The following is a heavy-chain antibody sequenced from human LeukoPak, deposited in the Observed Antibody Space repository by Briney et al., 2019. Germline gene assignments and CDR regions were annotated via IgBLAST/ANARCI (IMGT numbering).Heavy chain of an antibody. CDR3: ASLHGYNWYYFDY. D-gene: IGHD5-24*01. J-gene: IGHJ4*02. CDR1: GGSISSYY. CDR2: IYYSGST. V-gene: IGHV4-59*01. Sequence: PSETLSLTCTVSGGSISSYYWSWIRQPPGKGLEWIGYIYYSGSTNYNPSLKNRVTISVDTSKNQFSLKLSSVTAADTAVYYCASLHGYNWYYFDYWGQGTLVTVSS.